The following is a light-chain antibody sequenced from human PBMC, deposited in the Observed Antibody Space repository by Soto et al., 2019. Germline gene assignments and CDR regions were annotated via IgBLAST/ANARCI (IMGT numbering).Light chain of an antibody. V-gene: IGLV2-14*01. CDR1: SSDVGGYNY. CDR2: EVS. J-gene: IGLJ3*02. CDR3: ISYTSSSTWV. Sequence: QSALTQPASVSGSPGQSITISCTGTSSDVGGYNYLSWYQQHPGTAPKLMIYEVSNRPSGVSDRFSGSRSGNTASLTISGLQAEDESDYYCISYTSSSTWVFGGGTKLTVL.